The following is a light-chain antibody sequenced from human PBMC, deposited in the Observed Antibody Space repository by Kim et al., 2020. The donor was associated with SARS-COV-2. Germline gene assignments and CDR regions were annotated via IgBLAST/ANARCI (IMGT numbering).Light chain of an antibody. Sequence: GPRVPISCSGSSSNIGGHSVSWYQQLPGTAPKLLIYDHYQRPSGLPDRFSGSRSGTSASLAISGLHSEDEADYYCISWDDSLIAYVFGGGTQLTVL. J-gene: IGLJ3*02. CDR3: ISWDDSLIAYV. CDR1: SSNIGGHS. V-gene: IGLV1-44*01. CDR2: DHY.